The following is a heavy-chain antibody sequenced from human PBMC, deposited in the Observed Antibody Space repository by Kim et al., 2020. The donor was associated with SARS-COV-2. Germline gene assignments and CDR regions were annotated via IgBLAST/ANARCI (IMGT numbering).Heavy chain of an antibody. Sequence: GGSLRLSCVASGFTFDTYAMSWVRQAPRKGLEWVSVISGNGVNKFYADSVRGRFTISRDNSKDTLYLQMNSLRDEDTALYYCAKVVVMDGYNYYYYYGM. D-gene: IGHD3-22*01. J-gene: IGHJ6*01. CDR2: ISGNGVNK. CDR3: AKVVVMDGYNYYYYYGM. V-gene: IGHV3-23*01. CDR1: GFTFDTYA.